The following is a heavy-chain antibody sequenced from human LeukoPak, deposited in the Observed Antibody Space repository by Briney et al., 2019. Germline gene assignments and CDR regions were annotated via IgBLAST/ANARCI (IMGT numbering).Heavy chain of an antibody. CDR3: ARPAYTAAYDL. D-gene: IGHD3-16*01. V-gene: IGHV3-7*01. Sequence: GGSLRLSCVGSGFTFSAYWMTWVREAPGRGLEWVANMKWDGSEKHYADSVKGRFTISRDNTKSSLYLQMNGLRAEDTAVYYCARPAYTAAYDLWGQGTLVTVSS. CDR2: MKWDGSEK. CDR1: GFTFSAYW. J-gene: IGHJ3*01.